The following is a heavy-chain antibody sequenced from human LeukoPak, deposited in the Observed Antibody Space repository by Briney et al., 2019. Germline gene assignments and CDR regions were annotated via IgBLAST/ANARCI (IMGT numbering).Heavy chain of an antibody. CDR1: GFTFSSYS. Sequence: GGSLRLSCAASGFTFSSYSMNWVRQAPGKGLEWVSSISSNSSYIYYADSVKGRFTISRDNAKNSLHLQMSSLRAEDTAVYSCARAISGSPLYWGQGTLVTVSS. CDR2: ISSNSSYI. D-gene: IGHD1-26*01. J-gene: IGHJ4*02. V-gene: IGHV3-21*01. CDR3: ARAISGSPLY.